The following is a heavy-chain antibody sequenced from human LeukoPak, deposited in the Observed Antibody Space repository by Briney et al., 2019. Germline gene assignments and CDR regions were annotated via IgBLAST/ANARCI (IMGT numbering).Heavy chain of an antibody. Sequence: GGSLRLSCAASGFTFDDNGMSWVRQTPGKGLEWVSGINWNGGSIGYADSVKGRFTISRDNAKNTLHLQMNSLRAEDTAVYYCARGARGSGTASDYWGQGTLVTVSS. CDR1: GFTFDDNG. D-gene: IGHD3-10*01. CDR3: ARGARGSGTASDY. V-gene: IGHV3-20*04. J-gene: IGHJ4*02. CDR2: INWNGGSI.